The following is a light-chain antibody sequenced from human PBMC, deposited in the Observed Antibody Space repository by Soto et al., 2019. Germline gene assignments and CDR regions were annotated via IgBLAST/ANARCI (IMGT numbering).Light chain of an antibody. CDR2: ENN. J-gene: IGLJ1*01. V-gene: IGLV1-40*01. CDR1: SSNIGAGYE. Sequence: QAVVTQPPSVSEAPGQRVTISCTGSSSNIGAGYEAHWYQQVPGTAPKLLIYENNNRPSGVPDRFSGSKSGTSASLAITGLQAEDEAEYYCQSYYSSLSGYVFGTGTKVTVL. CDR3: QSYYSSLSGYV.